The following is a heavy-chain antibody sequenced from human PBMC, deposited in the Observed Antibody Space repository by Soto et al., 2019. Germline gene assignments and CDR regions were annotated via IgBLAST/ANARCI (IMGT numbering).Heavy chain of an antibody. J-gene: IGHJ6*01. CDR3: ASAYSGRLPRPADYYYAMDV. CDR2: IGAADDP. CDR1: GFTFSAYD. Sequence: PGGSLRLSCAASGFTFSAYDMHWVRQTTGKGLEWVSAIGAADDPYYLGSVKGRFTISRENAKNSLYLQMNSLRAEDTAVYYCASAYSGRLPRPADYYYAMDVWGQGTTVTVSS. V-gene: IGHV3-13*05. D-gene: IGHD2-15*01.